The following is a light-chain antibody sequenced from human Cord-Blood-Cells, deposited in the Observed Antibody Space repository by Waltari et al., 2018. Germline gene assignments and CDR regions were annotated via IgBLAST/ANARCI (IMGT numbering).Light chain of an antibody. CDR3: QQYNSYL. Sequence: DIQITQSPSTLSASVGDRVTITCRASQSISSWLAWYQQKPWKAPKLLIYKASSLESGVPSRFSGSGSGTEFTLTISSLQPDDFATYYCQQYNSYLFGQGTKLEIK. V-gene: IGKV1-5*03. CDR2: KAS. J-gene: IGKJ2*01. CDR1: QSISSW.